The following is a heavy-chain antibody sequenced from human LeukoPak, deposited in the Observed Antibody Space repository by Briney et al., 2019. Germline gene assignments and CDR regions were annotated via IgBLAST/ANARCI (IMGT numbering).Heavy chain of an antibody. CDR2: IWYDGSNK. CDR3: ARDPTDYYGSASPWFDP. Sequence: GGSLRLSCAASGFTFSSYSMHWVRQAPGKGLEWVAVIWYDGSNKYYADSVKGRFTISRDNSKNTLYLQMNSLRAEDTAVYYCARDPTDYYGSASPWFDPWGQGTLVTVSS. V-gene: IGHV3-33*01. J-gene: IGHJ5*02. CDR1: GFTFSSYS. D-gene: IGHD3-10*01.